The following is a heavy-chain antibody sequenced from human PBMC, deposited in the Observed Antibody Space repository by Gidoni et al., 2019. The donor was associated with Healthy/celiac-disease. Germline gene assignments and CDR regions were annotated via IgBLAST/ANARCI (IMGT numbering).Heavy chain of an antibody. Sequence: EVQLVESGGGLVQPGGSLRLSCAASGFTFSSYWMSWVRQAPGKGLEWVANIKQDGSEKYYVDSVKGRLTISRDNAKNSLYLQMNSLRAEDTAVYYCASTPPSYTAMQFWGQGTLVTVSS. D-gene: IGHD5-18*01. CDR2: IKQDGSEK. CDR1: GFTFSSYW. V-gene: IGHV3-7*01. J-gene: IGHJ4*02. CDR3: ASTPPSYTAMQF.